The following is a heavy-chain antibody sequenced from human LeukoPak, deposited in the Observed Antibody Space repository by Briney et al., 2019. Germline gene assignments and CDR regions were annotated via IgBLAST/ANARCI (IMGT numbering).Heavy chain of an antibody. V-gene: IGHV5-51*01. Sequence: GESLKISCKGSGYSFTSYWIGWVRQMPGKGLEWMGIIYPGDSDTRYSPSFQGQVTISADKSISTAYLQWSSLKASDTAMYYCARYYYGSGRGANWFDPWGQGTLVAVSS. J-gene: IGHJ5*02. CDR3: ARYYYGSGRGANWFDP. CDR1: GYSFTSYW. D-gene: IGHD3-10*01. CDR2: IYPGDSDT.